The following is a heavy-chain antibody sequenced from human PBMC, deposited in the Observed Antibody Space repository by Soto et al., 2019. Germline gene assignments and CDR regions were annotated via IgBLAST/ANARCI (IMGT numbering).Heavy chain of an antibody. CDR2: IYTSGST. J-gene: IGHJ6*02. CDR1: GGSISSYY. V-gene: IGHV4-4*07. CDR3: ARSRWPSVTTSGYYYYYYGMDV. D-gene: IGHD4-4*01. Sequence: SETLSLSCTVSGGSISSYYWSWIRQPAGKGLEWIGRIYTSGSTNYNPSLKSRVTMSVDTSKNQFSLKLSSVTAADTAVYYCARSRWPSVTTSGYYYYYYGMDVWGQGTTVTVSS.